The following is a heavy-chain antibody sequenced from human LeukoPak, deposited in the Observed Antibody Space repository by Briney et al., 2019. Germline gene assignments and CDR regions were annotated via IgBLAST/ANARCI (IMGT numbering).Heavy chain of an antibody. D-gene: IGHD6-19*01. CDR3: AITTVAGNVGLFY. V-gene: IGHV3-23*01. Sequence: GGSLRLSCAASGFTFSSYAMGWVRQAPGKGLEWVSAISGSGGSTYYADSVKGRFTISRDNSKNTLYLQMNSLRAEDTAVYYCAITTVAGNVGLFYWGQGTLVTVSS. J-gene: IGHJ4*02. CDR1: GFTFSSYA. CDR2: ISGSGGST.